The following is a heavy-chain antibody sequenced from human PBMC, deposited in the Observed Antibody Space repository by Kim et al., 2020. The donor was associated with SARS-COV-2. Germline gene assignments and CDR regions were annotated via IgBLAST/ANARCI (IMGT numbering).Heavy chain of an antibody. CDR2: MNPNSGNT. CDR3: ARGAITMVRDAAGGAFDI. D-gene: IGHD3-10*01. Sequence: ASVKVSCKASGYTFTSYDINWVRQATGQGLEWMGWMNPNSGNTGYAQKFQGRVTMTRNTSISTAYMELSSLRSEDTAVYYCARGAITMVRDAAGGAFDIWGQGTMVTVSS. V-gene: IGHV1-8*01. J-gene: IGHJ3*02. CDR1: GYTFTSYD.